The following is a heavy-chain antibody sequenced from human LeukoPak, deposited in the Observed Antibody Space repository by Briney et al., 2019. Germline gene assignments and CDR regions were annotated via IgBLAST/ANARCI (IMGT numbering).Heavy chain of an antibody. D-gene: IGHD3-22*01. CDR3: ARDYYDSSGYSAEWFDP. CDR1: GGSISTYY. CDR2: IYTSGST. V-gene: IGHV4-4*07. J-gene: IGHJ5*02. Sequence: SETLSLTCTVSGGSISTYYWSWIRQPAGKGLEWIGRIYTSGSTNYNPSLKSRVTVSVDTSKNLFFLKLSSVTVADTAVYYCARDYYDSSGYSAEWFDPWGQGTLVTVSS.